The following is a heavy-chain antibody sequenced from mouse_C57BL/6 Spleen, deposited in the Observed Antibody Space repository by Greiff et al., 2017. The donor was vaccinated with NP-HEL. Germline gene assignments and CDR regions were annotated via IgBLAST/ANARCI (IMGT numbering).Heavy chain of an antibody. CDR3: ARPSLDRIYYDYDRGYYAMDY. D-gene: IGHD2-4*01. Sequence: QVQLQQSGSELRSPGSSVKLSCKDFDSEVFPIAYMSWVRQKPGHGFEWIGGILPSIGRTIYGEKFEDKATLDADTLSNTAYLELNSLTSEDSAIYYCARPSLDRIYYDYDRGYYAMDYWGQGTSVTVSS. CDR2: ILPSIGRT. J-gene: IGHJ4*01. V-gene: IGHV15-2*01. CDR1: DSEVFPIAY.